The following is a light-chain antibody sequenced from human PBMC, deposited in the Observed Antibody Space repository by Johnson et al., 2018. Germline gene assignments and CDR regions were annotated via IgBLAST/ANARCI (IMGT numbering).Light chain of an antibody. CDR2: ENN. CDR3: GTWDSSLSAGNV. V-gene: IGLV1-51*02. CDR1: SSNIGNNY. Sequence: QSVLTQPPSVSAAPGQKVTISCSGSSSNIGNNYVSWYQQLPGTAPKLIIYENNKRPSGIPDRFSDSKSGTSATLGITGLQTGDEADYYCGTWDSSLSAGNVFGTGTKVTVL. J-gene: IGLJ1*01.